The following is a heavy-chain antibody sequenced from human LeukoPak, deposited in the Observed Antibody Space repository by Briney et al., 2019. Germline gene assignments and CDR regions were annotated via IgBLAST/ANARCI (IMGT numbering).Heavy chain of an antibody. Sequence: ASVKVSCKASGYTFTSYGISWVRQAPGQGLVWMGWISAYNGNTNYAQKLQGRVTMTTDTSTSTAYMELRSLRSDDTAVYYCARDRSCSSTSCYFDAFDIWGQGTMVTVSS. J-gene: IGHJ3*02. CDR1: GYTFTSYG. CDR3: ARDRSCSSTSCYFDAFDI. V-gene: IGHV1-18*01. D-gene: IGHD2-2*01. CDR2: ISAYNGNT.